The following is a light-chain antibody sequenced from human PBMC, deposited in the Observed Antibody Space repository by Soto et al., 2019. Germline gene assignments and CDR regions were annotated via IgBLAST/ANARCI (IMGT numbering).Light chain of an antibody. J-gene: IGLJ1*01. CDR2: GDN. Sequence: SVLPQPPSLSGAPGQRVSISCTGSTSNIGAPYDVHWYQHLPGTAPKLLIYGDNNRPSGVPDRFSGSKSGTSASLAITRLQAEDEADYYCQSYDISLHNYVFGTGTKVTVL. CDR3: QSYDISLHNYV. CDR1: TSNIGAPYD. V-gene: IGLV1-40*01.